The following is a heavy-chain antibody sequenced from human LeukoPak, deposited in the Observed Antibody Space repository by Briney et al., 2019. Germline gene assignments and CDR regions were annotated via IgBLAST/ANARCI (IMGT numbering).Heavy chain of an antibody. V-gene: IGHV3-21*01. CDR2: INSASTHI. CDR3: ARDLLWKGLSPIGKFWS. J-gene: IGHJ3*01. CDR1: GFTFSAFS. D-gene: IGHD3-3*01. Sequence: GGSLRLSCSASGFTFSAFSMNWVRQTPGKGLQWVASINSASTHIFYAESVKGRFTISRDNVNNSVFLQMSGLTDEDTGLYYCARDLLWKGLSPIGKFWSWGLGTMVTVSS.